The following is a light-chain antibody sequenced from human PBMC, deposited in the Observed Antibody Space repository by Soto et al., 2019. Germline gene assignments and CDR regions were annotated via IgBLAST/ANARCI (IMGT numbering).Light chain of an antibody. J-gene: IGLJ1*01. V-gene: IGLV2-14*01. CDR1: SSDVGGYNY. Sequence: QSVLTQPASVSGSPGQSITISCTGTSSDVGGYNYVSWYQQHPGKAPKLIIYEVSNRPSGVSNRFSGSKSGNTASLTISGLQAEDEADYYCNSYNSKSTGVFGTGTKLTVL. CDR2: EVS. CDR3: NSYNSKSTGV.